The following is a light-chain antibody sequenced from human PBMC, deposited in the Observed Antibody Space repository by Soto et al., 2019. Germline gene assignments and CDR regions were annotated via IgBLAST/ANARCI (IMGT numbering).Light chain of an antibody. CDR3: QSYAIRISGGV. CDR1: SSNLGAGHD. V-gene: IGLV1-40*01. Sequence: QSVLTQPPSVSGAPGQGVSISCTGSSSNLGAGHDVHWYQQVQGTAPRLLIYGNSNRPSGVPDRFSGSKSGTLASLAITGLQAEEEGFFYCQSYAIRISGGVFGGGTKLTVL. CDR2: GNS. J-gene: IGLJ3*02.